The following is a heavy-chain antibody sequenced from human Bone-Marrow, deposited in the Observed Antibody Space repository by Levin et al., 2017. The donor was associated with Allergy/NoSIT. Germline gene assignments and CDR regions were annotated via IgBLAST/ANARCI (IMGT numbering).Heavy chain of an antibody. Sequence: SETLSLTCSVSGDSLSRSLYYWGWIRQPPGEGLEWIGNIYHSGSTYYNPSLKSRVTISVDTSKNQFSLKVTSVTAADTAVYYCARTLGYCSGDSCYFYFDYWGRGTLVTVSS. D-gene: IGHD2-15*01. V-gene: IGHV4-39*07. CDR2: IYHSGST. CDR3: ARTLGYCSGDSCYFYFDY. J-gene: IGHJ4*02. CDR1: GDSLSRSLYY.